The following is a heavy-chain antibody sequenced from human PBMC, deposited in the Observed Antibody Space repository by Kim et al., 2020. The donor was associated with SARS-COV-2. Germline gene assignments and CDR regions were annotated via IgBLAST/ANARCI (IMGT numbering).Heavy chain of an antibody. CDR2: ISSSSSYI. Sequence: GGSLRLSCAASGFTFSSYSMNWVRQAPGKGLEWVSSISSSSSYIYYADSVKGRFTISRDNAKNSLYLQMNSLRAEDTAVYYCARDVGTMVRGVIIPKYYYGMDVWGQGTTVTVSS. J-gene: IGHJ6*02. V-gene: IGHV3-21*04. CDR3: ARDVGTMVRGVIIPKYYYGMDV. D-gene: IGHD3-10*01. CDR1: GFTFSSYS.